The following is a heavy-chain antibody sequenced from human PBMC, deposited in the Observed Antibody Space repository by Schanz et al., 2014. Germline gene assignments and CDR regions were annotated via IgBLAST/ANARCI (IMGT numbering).Heavy chain of an antibody. CDR3: AKARRKSNCSGGRCFHYSYYGMDV. CDR1: GFTFSTYA. D-gene: IGHD2-15*01. Sequence: EVQLLDSGGGLVQPGGSLRLSCAASGFTFSTYAMSWARQAPGKGLEWVSAISGSGGSTYYADSVKGRFTISRDNSKNTLYLQMNSLRAEDTAVYYCAKARRKSNCSGGRCFHYSYYGMDVWGQGTTVTVPS. CDR2: ISGSGGST. V-gene: IGHV3-23*01. J-gene: IGHJ6*02.